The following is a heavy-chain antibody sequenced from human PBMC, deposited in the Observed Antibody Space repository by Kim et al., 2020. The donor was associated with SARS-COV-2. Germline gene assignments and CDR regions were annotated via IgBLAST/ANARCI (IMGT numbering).Heavy chain of an antibody. Sequence: YSQKFQGRVTITRDTSASTAYMELSSLRSEDTAVYYCANTGYSGTQYFDLWGRGTLVTVSS. CDR3: ANTGYSGTQYFDL. D-gene: IGHD5-12*01. J-gene: IGHJ2*01. V-gene: IGHV1-3*01.